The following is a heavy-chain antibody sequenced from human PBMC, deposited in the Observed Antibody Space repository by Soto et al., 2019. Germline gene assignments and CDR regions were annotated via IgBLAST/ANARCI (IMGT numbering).Heavy chain of an antibody. CDR1: GFTFSGYG. CDR2: ITSSGSNT. Sequence: EVQLLESGGDLVQRGGSLRLSCAASGFTFSGYGMSWVRQAPGKGLEWVSSITSSGSNTYYVDSVKGRFTISRDNSKNTLYLQMNSLTVEDTAVYYCAQEQGRVAAALDYWGQGTLVTVSS. D-gene: IGHD6-13*01. CDR3: AQEQGRVAAALDY. V-gene: IGHV3-23*01. J-gene: IGHJ4*02.